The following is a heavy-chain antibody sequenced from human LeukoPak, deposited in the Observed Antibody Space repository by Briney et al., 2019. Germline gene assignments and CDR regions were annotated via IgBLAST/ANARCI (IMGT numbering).Heavy chain of an antibody. D-gene: IGHD5-12*01. V-gene: IGHV3-23*01. J-gene: IGHJ4*02. CDR2: ISGSGGST. Sequence: GESLKISCAASGFTFSSYAMSWVRQAPGKGLEWVSAISGSGGSTYYADSVKGRFTISRDNSKNTLYLQMNSLRAEDTAVYYCAKYPGYSGYQQYHYWGQGTLVTVSS. CDR3: AKYPGYSGYQQYHY. CDR1: GFTFSSYA.